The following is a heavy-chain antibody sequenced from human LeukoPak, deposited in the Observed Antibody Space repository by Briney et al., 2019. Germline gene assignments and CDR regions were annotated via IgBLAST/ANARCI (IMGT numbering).Heavy chain of an antibody. CDR2: FDPEDGET. CDR1: GYTLTELS. J-gene: IGHJ6*04. Sequence: ASVKVSCKASGYTLTELSMHWVRQAPGKGLEWMGGFDPEDGETIYAQKFQGRVTMTEDTSTDTAYMELSSLRSEDTAVYYCATDLHQYQLLYVLGAVWGKGTTVTVSS. CDR3: ATDLHQYQLLYVLGAV. V-gene: IGHV1-24*01. D-gene: IGHD2-2*02.